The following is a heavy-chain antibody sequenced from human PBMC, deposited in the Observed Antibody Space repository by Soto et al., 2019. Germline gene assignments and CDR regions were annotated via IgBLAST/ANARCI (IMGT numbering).Heavy chain of an antibody. CDR1: GGTFSSYT. CDR2: IIPILGIA. Sequence: SVKVSCKASGGTFSSYTISWVRQAPGQGLEWMGRIIPILGIANYAQKFQGRVTITADKSTSTAYMELSSLRSEDTAVYYCAKARAYYYDSSALGDYWGQGTLVTVSS. V-gene: IGHV1-69*02. J-gene: IGHJ4*02. CDR3: AKARAYYYDSSALGDY. D-gene: IGHD3-22*01.